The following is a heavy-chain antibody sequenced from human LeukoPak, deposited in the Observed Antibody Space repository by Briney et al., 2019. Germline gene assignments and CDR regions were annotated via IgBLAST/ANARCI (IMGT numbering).Heavy chain of an antibody. D-gene: IGHD3-16*01. CDR1: GFTFSNNW. V-gene: IGHV3-7*01. CDR3: ARGGGVHAH. CDR2: IKQDGSEK. J-gene: IGHJ4*02. Sequence: GGSVRLSCAASGFTFSNNWMSWVRQAPGKGLEWVANIKQDGSEKYYVDSVKGRFTISRDNAKNSLYLQMNSLRAEDTAVYYCARGGGVHAHWGQGTLVTVSS.